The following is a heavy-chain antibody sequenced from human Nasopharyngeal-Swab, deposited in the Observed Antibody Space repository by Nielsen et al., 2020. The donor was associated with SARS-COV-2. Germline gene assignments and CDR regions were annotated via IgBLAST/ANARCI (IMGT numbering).Heavy chain of an antibody. CDR2: ISSSASTP. CDR1: GFTFSSYE. V-gene: IGHV3-48*03. D-gene: IGHD3-22*01. CDR3: ARDRGWRDNSGYCDY. Sequence: GESLKISCAASGFTFSSYEMNWVRQAPGRGLEWVSYISSSASTPYYADSVKGRFTVSRDNAKNSLYLQVNSLRAEDTAVYYCARDRGWRDNSGYCDYWGQGTLVTVSS. J-gene: IGHJ4*02.